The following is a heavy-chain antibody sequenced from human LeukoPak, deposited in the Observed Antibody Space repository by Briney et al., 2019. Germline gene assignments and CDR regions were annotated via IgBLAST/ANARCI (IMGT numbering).Heavy chain of an antibody. J-gene: IGHJ4*02. Sequence: GGSLRLSCAASGFTFSSYAMHWVRQAPGKGLEWVAVISYDGSNKYYADSVKGRFTISRDNSKNTLYLQMNSLRAEDTAVYYCALLSLGSYNDFDYWGQGTLVTVSS. CDR2: ISYDGSNK. D-gene: IGHD1-26*01. CDR1: GFTFSSYA. CDR3: ALLSLGSYNDFDY. V-gene: IGHV3-30-3*01.